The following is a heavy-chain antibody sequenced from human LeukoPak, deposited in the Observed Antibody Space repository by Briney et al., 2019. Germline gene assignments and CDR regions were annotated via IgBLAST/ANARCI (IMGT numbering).Heavy chain of an antibody. D-gene: IGHD3-22*01. J-gene: IGHJ3*02. Sequence: TSQTLSLTCTVSGGSVSSGGYYWSWIRQPPGKGLEWIGYIYSGGSTYYSPPLRSRVTISGDTSKNQFSLKLSSVTAADTAVYYCARSLSASGYYRETAFDIWGQGTMVTVSS. CDR1: GGSVSSGGYY. V-gene: IGHV4-30-2*01. CDR3: ARSLSASGYYRETAFDI. CDR2: IYSGGST.